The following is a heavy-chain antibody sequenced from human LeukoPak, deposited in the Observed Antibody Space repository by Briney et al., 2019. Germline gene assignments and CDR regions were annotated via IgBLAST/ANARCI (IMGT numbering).Heavy chain of an antibody. CDR1: GYTFTSYG. CDR3: ARVLIAVAGTPYDY. D-gene: IGHD6-19*01. V-gene: IGHV1-18*01. Sequence: GASVKVSCKASGYTFTSYGISWVRRAPGQGLEWMGWISAYNGNTNYAQKLQGRVTMTTDTSTSTAYMELRSLRSDDTAVYYCARVLIAVAGTPYDYWGQGTLVTVSS. J-gene: IGHJ4*02. CDR2: ISAYNGNT.